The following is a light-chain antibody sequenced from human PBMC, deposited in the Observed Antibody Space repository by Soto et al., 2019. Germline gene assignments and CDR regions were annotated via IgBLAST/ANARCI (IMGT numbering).Light chain of an antibody. V-gene: IGLV2-14*01. Sequence: QSVLTQPASVSGSPGQSITISCTGTSSDVGGYNYVSWYQQHPGKAPKLMIYEVSNRPSGVSNRLSGSKSGNTASLTISGLQAEDEADYYCSSYTSSSTRVFGGGTNLTV. CDR3: SSYTSSSTRV. CDR2: EVS. CDR1: SSDVGGYNY. J-gene: IGLJ3*02.